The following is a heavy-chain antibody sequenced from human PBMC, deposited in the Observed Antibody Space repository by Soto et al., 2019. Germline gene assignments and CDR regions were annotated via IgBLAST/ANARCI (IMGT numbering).Heavy chain of an antibody. V-gene: IGHV3-21*01. CDR2: ISSSSSYI. CDR3: ARAGYYYGSGSYYSWFDP. Sequence: GGSLRLSCAASGFTFSSYSMNWVRQAPGKGLEWVSSISSSSSYIYYADSVKGRFTISRDNAKNSLYLQMNSLRAEDTAVYYCARAGYYYGSGSYYSWFDPWGQGTLVTASS. J-gene: IGHJ5*02. D-gene: IGHD3-10*01. CDR1: GFTFSSYS.